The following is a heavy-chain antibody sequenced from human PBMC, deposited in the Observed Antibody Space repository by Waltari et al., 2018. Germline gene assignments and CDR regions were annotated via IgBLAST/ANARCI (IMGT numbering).Heavy chain of an antibody. J-gene: IGHJ4*02. D-gene: IGHD2-15*01. CDR2: IYYSGST. CDR1: GGSISSSSYY. CDR3: ARESGGADY. Sequence: GGSISSSSYYWGWIRQPPGKGLEWIGSIYYSGSTYYNPSLKSRVTISVDTSKNQFSLKLSSVTAADTAVYYCARESGGADYWGQGTLVTVSS. V-gene: IGHV4-39*07.